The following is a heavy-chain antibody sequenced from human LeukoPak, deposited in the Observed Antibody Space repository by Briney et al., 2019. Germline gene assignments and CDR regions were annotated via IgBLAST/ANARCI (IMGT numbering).Heavy chain of an antibody. CDR2: INWNGGST. CDR3: ARFPLMVRGLAFAFDI. CDR1: GFTFDDYG. V-gene: IGHV3-20*04. Sequence: RPGGSLRLSCAASGFTFDDYGMSWVRQAPGKGLEWVSGINWNGGSTGYADSVKGRFTISRDNAKNSLYLQMNSLRVEDTAVYYCARFPLMVRGLAFAFDIWGQGTMVTVSS. J-gene: IGHJ3*02. D-gene: IGHD3-10*01.